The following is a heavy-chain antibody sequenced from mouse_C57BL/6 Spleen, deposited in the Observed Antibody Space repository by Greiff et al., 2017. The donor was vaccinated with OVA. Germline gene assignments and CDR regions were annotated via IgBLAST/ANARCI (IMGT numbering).Heavy chain of an antibody. V-gene: IGHV1-80*01. J-gene: IGHJ4*01. CDR3: AREDYYGSSSYAMDY. D-gene: IGHD1-1*01. CDR2: IYPGDGDT. Sequence: VQLQQSGAELVKPGASVKISCKASGYAFSSYWMNWVKQRPGKGLAWIGQIYPGDGDTNYNGKFKGKATLTADKSSSTAYMQLSSLTSEDSAVYFCAREDYYGSSSYAMDYWGQGTSVTVSS. CDR1: GYAFSSYW.